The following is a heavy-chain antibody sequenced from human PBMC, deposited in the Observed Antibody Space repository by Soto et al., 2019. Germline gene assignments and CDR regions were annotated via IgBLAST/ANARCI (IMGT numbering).Heavy chain of an antibody. D-gene: IGHD1-26*01. V-gene: IGHV4-28*01. CDR1: GYSIXSSNW. CDR2: IYYSGTT. Sequence: PSETLSLTCAVSGYSIXSSNWWGWIRQPPGKGLEWIGYIYYSGTTYYNPSLKSRVTMSVDTSKNQFSLKLTSVTAVDTAVYYCARREIQGPIDYWGQGTLLTVSS. J-gene: IGHJ4*02. CDR3: ARREIQGPIDY.